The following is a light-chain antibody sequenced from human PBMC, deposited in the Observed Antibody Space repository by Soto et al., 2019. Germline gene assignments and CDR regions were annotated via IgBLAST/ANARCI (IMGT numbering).Light chain of an antibody. CDR3: QQYNSYSWT. CDR1: QSISSW. Sequence: DIQMTQSPSTLSASVGDRVTITCRASQSISSWLAWYQQKPGKAPKLLIYKASSLESWVPSRFSGSGSGTEFNLTISSLQPDDFGTYYCQQYNSYSWTFGQGTKVEIK. V-gene: IGKV1-5*03. CDR2: KAS. J-gene: IGKJ1*01.